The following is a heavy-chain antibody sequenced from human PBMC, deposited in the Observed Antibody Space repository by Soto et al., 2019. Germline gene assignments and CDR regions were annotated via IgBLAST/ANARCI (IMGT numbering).Heavy chain of an antibody. CDR2: IWYDGTNK. CDR3: ARDTSAYLDY. J-gene: IGHJ4*02. Sequence: QVQLVESGGGVVQPGRSLRLSCAASGFTFSSYGMHWVLQAPGKGLQWVALIWYDGTNKYYADSVKGRFTISRDNSMNTLYLQMNSLRAEDTAVYYCARDTSAYLDYWGQGTLVTVSS. D-gene: IGHD3-22*01. CDR1: GFTFSSYG. V-gene: IGHV3-33*01.